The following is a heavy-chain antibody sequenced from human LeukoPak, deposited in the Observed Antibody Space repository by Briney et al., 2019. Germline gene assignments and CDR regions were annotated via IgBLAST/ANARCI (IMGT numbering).Heavy chain of an antibody. D-gene: IGHD1-26*01. Sequence: QSGGSLRLSCAASGFTLTNYAMSWVRQAPGKGPAWVSAVGPSGRTYYADSVKGRFTISRDNSNYTLYLQMNSLRVEDTAVYYCAKRGGSYRGFDYWGQGTLVTVSS. J-gene: IGHJ4*02. CDR3: AKRGGSYRGFDY. V-gene: IGHV3-23*01. CDR1: GFTLTNYA. CDR2: VGPSGRT.